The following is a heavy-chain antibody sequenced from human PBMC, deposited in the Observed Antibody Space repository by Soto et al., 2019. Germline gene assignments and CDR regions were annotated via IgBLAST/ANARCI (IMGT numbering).Heavy chain of an antibody. J-gene: IGHJ4*02. Sequence: GGSLRLSCAASGFTFSSYSMNWVRQAPGKGLEWVSSISSSSSYIYYADSVKGRFTISRDNAKNSLYLQMNSLRAEDTAEYYCASPVRGVNNFDYWGQGTLVTVSS. CDR2: ISSSSSYI. D-gene: IGHD3-10*01. CDR1: GFTFSSYS. V-gene: IGHV3-21*01. CDR3: ASPVRGVNNFDY.